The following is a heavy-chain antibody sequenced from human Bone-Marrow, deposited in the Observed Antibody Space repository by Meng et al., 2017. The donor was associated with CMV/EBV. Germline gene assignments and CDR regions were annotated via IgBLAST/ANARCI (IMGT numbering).Heavy chain of an antibody. V-gene: IGHV3-15*01. CDR1: GFTFSNAW. CDR2: IKSKTDGGTT. Sequence: GESLKISCAASGFTFSNAWMSWVRQAPGKGLEWVGRIKSKTDGGTTDYAAPVKGRFTISRDDSKNTLYLQMNSLKTEDTAVYYCTTGGVVPAAGYYYYGMDGWGQGTTVNVSS. J-gene: IGHJ6*02. CDR3: TTGGVVPAAGYYYYGMDG. D-gene: IGHD2-2*01.